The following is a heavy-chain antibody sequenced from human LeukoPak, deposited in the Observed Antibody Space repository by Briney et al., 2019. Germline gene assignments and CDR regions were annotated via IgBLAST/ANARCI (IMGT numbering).Heavy chain of an antibody. CDR3: ARVIAARPPDMDV. J-gene: IGHJ6*03. D-gene: IGHD6-6*01. Sequence: PGGSLRLSCAASGFTFSSYEMNWVRQAPGKGLEWVSYISSSGSTIYYADSVKGRFTISRDNAKNSLYLQMNSLRAEDTAVYYCARVIAARPPDMDVWGKGTTVTVSS. CDR2: ISSSGSTI. V-gene: IGHV3-48*03. CDR1: GFTFSSYE.